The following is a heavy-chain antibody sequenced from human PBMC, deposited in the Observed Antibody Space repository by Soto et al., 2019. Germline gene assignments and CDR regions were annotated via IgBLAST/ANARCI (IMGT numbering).Heavy chain of an antibody. CDR2: IDPSAGST. D-gene: IGHD1-1*01. CDR3: ARSPVPTGTTLCYLDY. V-gene: IGHV1-46*01. Sequence: QVQLVQSGAEVKKPGASVKVSCKASGYIFTSYYMHWVRQAPGQGLERMGTIDPSAGSTTYAQNFQGRVTMTRYSSSGTAYPELNSLRSEDTAVYYCARSPVPTGTTLCYLDYWGQGTLVTVSS. CDR1: GYIFTSYY. J-gene: IGHJ4*02.